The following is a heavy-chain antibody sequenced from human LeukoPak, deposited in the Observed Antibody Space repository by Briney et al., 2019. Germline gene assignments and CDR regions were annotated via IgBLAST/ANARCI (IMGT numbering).Heavy chain of an antibody. CDR2: IYSGGST. D-gene: IGHD3-10*01. V-gene: IGHV3-66*01. CDR1: GFTFSSIA. CDR3: ARGTVTMVDY. J-gene: IGHJ4*02. Sequence: GGSLRLSCAASGFTFSSIAMSWVRQAPGRGLEWVSVIYSGGSTYYADSVKGRFTISRDNSKNTLFLQMNSLRAGDTAVYYCARGTVTMVDYWGQGTLVTVSS.